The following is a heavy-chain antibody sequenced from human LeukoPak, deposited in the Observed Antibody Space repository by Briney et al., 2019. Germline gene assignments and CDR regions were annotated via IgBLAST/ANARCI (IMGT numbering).Heavy chain of an antibody. CDR2: ISSSSSTI. J-gene: IGHJ4*02. D-gene: IGHD3-22*01. CDR3: AKGDYYDSSGYPDDY. Sequence: PGGSLRLSCAASGFTFSSYSMNWVRQAPGKGLEWVSYISSSSSTIYYADSVKGRFTISRDNAKNSLYLQMNSLGAEDTALYYCAKGDYYDSSGYPDDYWGQGTLVTVSS. CDR1: GFTFSSYS. V-gene: IGHV3-48*04.